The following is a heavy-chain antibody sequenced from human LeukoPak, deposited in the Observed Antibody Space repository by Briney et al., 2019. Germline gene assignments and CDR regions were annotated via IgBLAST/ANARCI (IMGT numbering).Heavy chain of an antibody. D-gene: IGHD6-13*01. CDR1: GFTFSSYS. CDR3: ASGSSSWYSPFDY. V-gene: IGHV3-21*01. CDR2: ISSSSSYI. J-gene: IGHJ4*02. Sequence: KPGGSLRLSCAASGFTFSSYSMNWVRQAPGKGLEWVSSISSSSSYIYYADSVKGRFTISRDNAKNSLYLQMNSLRAEDTAVYYCASGSSSWYSPFDYWGQGTLVTVSS.